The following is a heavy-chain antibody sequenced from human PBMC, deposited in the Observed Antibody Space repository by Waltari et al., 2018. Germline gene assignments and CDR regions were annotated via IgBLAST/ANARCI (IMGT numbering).Heavy chain of an antibody. Sequence: QVQLVQSGAEVKKPGASVKVSCKASGYTFTGYYMHWVRQAPGQGLEWMGRGKPNSGGTNDAQKVQGRVNMTRDTSISTAYMELSRLRSDDTAVYYCARDTITMMRGSFRPPFGYWGQGTLVTVSS. CDR3: ARDTITMMRGSFRPPFGY. V-gene: IGHV1-2*02. D-gene: IGHD3-22*01. CDR1: GYTFTGYY. J-gene: IGHJ4*02. CDR2: GKPNSGGT.